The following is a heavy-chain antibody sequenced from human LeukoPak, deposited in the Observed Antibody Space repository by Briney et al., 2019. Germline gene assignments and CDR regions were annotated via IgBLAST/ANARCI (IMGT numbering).Heavy chain of an antibody. V-gene: IGHV3-30*18. Sequence: GGSLRLSCAASGFTFSSYGMHWVRQAPGKGLEWVAVISYDGSNKYYADSVKGRLTISRDNSKNTLYLQMNSLRAEDTAVYYCANLAAVAGRDDAFDIWGQGTMVTVSS. CDR2: ISYDGSNK. CDR3: ANLAAVAGRDDAFDI. D-gene: IGHD6-19*01. J-gene: IGHJ3*02. CDR1: GFTFSSYG.